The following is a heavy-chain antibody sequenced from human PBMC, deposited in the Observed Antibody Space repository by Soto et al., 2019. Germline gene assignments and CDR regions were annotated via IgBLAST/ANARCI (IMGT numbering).Heavy chain of an antibody. CDR3: ARSIPGIAAAGPYYYYGMDV. CDR2: IDPSDSYT. CDR1: GYSFTSYW. D-gene: IGHD6-13*01. Sequence: PGESLKISCKGSGYSFTSYWISWVRQMPGKGLEWMGRIDPSDSYTNYSPSFQGHVTISADKSISTAYLQWSSLKASDTAMYYCARSIPGIAAAGPYYYYGMDVWGQGTTVTVSS. J-gene: IGHJ6*02. V-gene: IGHV5-10-1*01.